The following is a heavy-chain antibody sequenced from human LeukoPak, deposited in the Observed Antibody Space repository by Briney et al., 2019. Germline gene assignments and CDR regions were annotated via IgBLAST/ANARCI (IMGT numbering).Heavy chain of an antibody. V-gene: IGHV3-23*01. CDR1: GFTFSSHA. CDR2: TSGSGGST. Sequence: GGSLRLSCAASGFTFSSHAMSWVRHAPGKGLEWVSVTSGSGGSTSYADSVKGRFTISRDNAKNTLYLQMNSLRAEDTAVYYCARDTAMAPFDYWGQGTLVTVSS. D-gene: IGHD5-18*01. CDR3: ARDTAMAPFDY. J-gene: IGHJ4*02.